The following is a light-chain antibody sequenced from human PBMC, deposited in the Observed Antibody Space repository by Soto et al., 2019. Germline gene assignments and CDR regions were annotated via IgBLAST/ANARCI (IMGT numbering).Light chain of an antibody. J-gene: IGLJ2*01. CDR1: SSDVGGYDY. CDR3: CSYTNRNTLV. CDR2: DVS. V-gene: IGLV2-14*01. Sequence: QSALTQPASVSGSPGQSITISCTGTSSDVGGYDYVSWYQQYPGKAPKLMIYDVSNRPSGVSNRFSGSKSGNTASLTISGLQAEDEAEYYCCSYTNRNTLVFGGGTKLTVL.